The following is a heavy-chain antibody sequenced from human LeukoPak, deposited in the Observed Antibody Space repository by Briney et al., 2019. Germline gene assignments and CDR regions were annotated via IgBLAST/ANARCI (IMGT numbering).Heavy chain of an antibody. CDR3: ARYWGPYDNSGAYFDY. Sequence: SETLSLTCAVSGGAISNYYWSWIRQPPGKGLEWIATIYYSGSTYYNPSLKSRVTISVDTSKNQFSLKLSSVTAADTAMYYCARYWGPYDNSGAYFDYWGQGTLVTVSS. V-gene: IGHV4-59*04. J-gene: IGHJ4*02. CDR2: IYYSGST. CDR1: GGAISNYY. D-gene: IGHD3-22*01.